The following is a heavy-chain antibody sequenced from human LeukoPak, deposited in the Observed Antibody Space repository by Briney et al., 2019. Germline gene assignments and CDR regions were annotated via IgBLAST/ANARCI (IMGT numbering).Heavy chain of an antibody. CDR2: ISAYNGNT. Sequence: ASVKVSCKASGYTFTSYGISWVRQAPGQGLEWMGWISAYNGNTNYAQKLQGRVTMPTDTSTSTAYMELRSLRSDDTAVYYCARWRGVYYYDSSGAHAFDIWGQGTMVTVSS. J-gene: IGHJ3*02. CDR3: ARWRGVYYYDSSGAHAFDI. D-gene: IGHD3-22*01. V-gene: IGHV1-18*01. CDR1: GYTFTSYG.